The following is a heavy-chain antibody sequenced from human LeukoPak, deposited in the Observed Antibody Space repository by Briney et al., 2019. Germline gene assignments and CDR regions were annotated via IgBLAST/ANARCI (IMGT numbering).Heavy chain of an antibody. J-gene: IGHJ1*01. Sequence: GSLRLSCAASGFTFSSYAMHWVRQAPGKGLEWVAVISYDGSNKYYADSVKGRFTISRDNSKNTLYLQMNSLRAEDTAVYYCARDDPGKAAAAPRGEYSQHGGQGPRAPVS. CDR3: ARDDPGKAAAAPRGEYSQH. CDR2: ISYDGSNK. V-gene: IGHV3-30-3*01. D-gene: IGHD6-13*01. CDR1: GFTFSSYA.